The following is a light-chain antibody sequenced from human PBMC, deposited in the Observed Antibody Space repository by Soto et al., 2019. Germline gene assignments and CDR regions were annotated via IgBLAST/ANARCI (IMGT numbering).Light chain of an antibody. J-gene: IGKJ1*01. CDR3: QQYNNWPPWT. V-gene: IGKV3-15*01. Sequence: EIVMTQSPATLSVSPGERATLSCRASQSVSSNLAWYQQKPGQAPRVRIYGASTRATGIPARFSGSGSGTEFTLTISSLHSEDFAVYYCQQYNNWPPWTFGQGTKVEIK. CDR1: QSVSSN. CDR2: GAS.